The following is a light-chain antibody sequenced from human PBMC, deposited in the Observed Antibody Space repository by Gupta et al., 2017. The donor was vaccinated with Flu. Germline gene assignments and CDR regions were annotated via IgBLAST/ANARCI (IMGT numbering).Light chain of an antibody. Sequence: ALGERATINCRSIQSVLYSFDNRNYLAWEQHKPGQPPKLLLYWASTRESGVPVRFSGSGSGTDFTLTISSRQAEDVAVYYCDQDYTPPYTFGWGTNLGIK. CDR3: DQDYTPPYT. CDR2: WAS. J-gene: IGKJ2*01. V-gene: IGKV4-1*01. CDR1: QSVLYSFDNRNY.